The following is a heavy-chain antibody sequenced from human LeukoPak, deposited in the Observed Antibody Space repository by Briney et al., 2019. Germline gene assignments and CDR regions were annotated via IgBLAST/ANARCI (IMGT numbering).Heavy chain of an antibody. J-gene: IGHJ4*02. V-gene: IGHV3-30-3*01. CDR2: ISDGGSNA. Sequence: GGSLRLSCAASGFTFNSYTMRWVRQAPGKGLEWVASISDGGSNAFYSDSAKGRLTISRDNSNNTLSLQMNSLSAEDTAIYFCAKQSNNHYYQKASDYWGQGTLVTVSS. D-gene: IGHD1-14*01. CDR3: AKQSNNHYYQKASDY. CDR1: GFTFNSYT.